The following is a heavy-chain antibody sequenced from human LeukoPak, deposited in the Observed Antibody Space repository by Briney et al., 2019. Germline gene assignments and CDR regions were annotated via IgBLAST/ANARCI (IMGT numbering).Heavy chain of an antibody. V-gene: IGHV3-11*01. D-gene: IGHD5-18*01. CDR3: ARADRETCMVTA. J-gene: IGHJ1*01. CDR1: GFTFSDYY. Sequence: GGSLRLSCAASGFTFSDYYMSWIRQAPGKGLEWISYIGRSDTSMYHADSVKGRFTISRDNAKNLLFLQMNSLRVEDTALYYCARADRETCMVTAWGQGTLVTVSS. CDR2: IGRSDTSM.